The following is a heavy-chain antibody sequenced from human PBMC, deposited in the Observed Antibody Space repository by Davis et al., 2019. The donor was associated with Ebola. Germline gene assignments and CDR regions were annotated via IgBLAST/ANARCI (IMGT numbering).Heavy chain of an antibody. J-gene: IGHJ4*02. CDR2: VYVSGST. V-gene: IGHV4-61*09. CDR3: ARAAEGWELYPEH. CDR1: GGSISSGNYY. Sequence: PSETLSLTCTVSGGSISSGNYYWSWIRQPAGKALEWIGHVYVSGSTYNPSLKSRVTISADMSKNQFSLTLTSVTAADTAIYYCARAAEGWELYPEHWGQGTLVTVSS. D-gene: IGHD3-3*01.